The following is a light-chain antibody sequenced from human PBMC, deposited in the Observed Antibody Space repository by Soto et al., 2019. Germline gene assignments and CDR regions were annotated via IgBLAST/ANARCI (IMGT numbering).Light chain of an antibody. V-gene: IGLV2-11*01. Sequence: QSALTQPRSVSGSPGQSVTISCTGTSSDVGGYNYVSWYQQHPGKAPKLMIYDVVKRPSGVPDRFSGSKSVNTASLTISGLQPEDEADYYCCSYAGSYTLGAFGGGTKLTVL. CDR3: CSYAGSYTLGA. CDR2: DVV. CDR1: SSDVGGYNY. J-gene: IGLJ2*01.